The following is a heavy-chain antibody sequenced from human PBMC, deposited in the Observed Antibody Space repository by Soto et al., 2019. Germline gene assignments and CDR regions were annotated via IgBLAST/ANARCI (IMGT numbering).Heavy chain of an antibody. V-gene: IGHV1-69*13. CDR3: ARSDGYTMVRGVDY. CDR1: GGTFSSYA. CDR2: IIPIFVTA. J-gene: IGHJ4*02. Sequence: SVKVSCKASGGTFSSYAISWVRQAPGQGLEWMGGIIPIFVTANYAQKFQGRVTITADESTSTAYMELSSLRSEDTAVYYCARSDGYTMVRGVDYWGQGTLVTVSS. D-gene: IGHD3-10*01.